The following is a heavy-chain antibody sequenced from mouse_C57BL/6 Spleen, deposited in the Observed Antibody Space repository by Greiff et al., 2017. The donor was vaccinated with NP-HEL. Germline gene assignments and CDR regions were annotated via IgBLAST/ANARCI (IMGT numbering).Heavy chain of an antibody. CDR2: INYDGSST. CDR1: GFTFSDYY. CDR3: ARVLYDGYDY. D-gene: IGHD2-3*01. J-gene: IGHJ2*01. Sequence: EVMLVESEGGLVQPGSSMKLSCTASGFTFSDYYMAWVRQVPEKGLEWVANINYDGSSTYYLDSLKSRFIISRDNATNILYLQMSSLKSEDTATYYCARVLYDGYDYWGQGTTLTVSS. V-gene: IGHV5-16*01.